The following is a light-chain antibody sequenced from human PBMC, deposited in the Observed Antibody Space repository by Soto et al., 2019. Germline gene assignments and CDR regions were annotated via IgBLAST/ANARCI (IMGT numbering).Light chain of an antibody. V-gene: IGKV3-20*01. Sequence: EVALTQSPATLSLSPGDAATLSCRASQTISSGYLAWYQQKSGQAPRLLIYGSSSRASDISDRFSGSGSGTDFTLTISSLEPEDFAMYFCQQYARSPWTFGQGT. CDR3: QQYARSPWT. CDR2: GSS. J-gene: IGKJ1*01. CDR1: QTISSGY.